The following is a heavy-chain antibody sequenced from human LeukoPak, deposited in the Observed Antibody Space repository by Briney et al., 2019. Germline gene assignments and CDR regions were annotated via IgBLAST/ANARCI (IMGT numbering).Heavy chain of an antibody. CDR1: GFTFSSYS. V-gene: IGHV3-48*01. D-gene: IGHD5-18*01. CDR2: ISSSSSTI. J-gene: IGHJ4*02. Sequence: PGGSLRLSCAASGFTFSSYSMNWVRQAPGKGLEWVSYISSSSSTIYYADSVKGRFTISRDNAKNSLYLQMNSLRAEDTAVYYCARSVYSYGSPFDYWGQGTLVTVSS. CDR3: ARSVYSYGSPFDY.